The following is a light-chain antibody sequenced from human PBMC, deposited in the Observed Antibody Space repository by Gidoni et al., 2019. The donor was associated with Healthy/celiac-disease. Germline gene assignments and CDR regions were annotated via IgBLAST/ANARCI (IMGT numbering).Light chain of an antibody. CDR2: DAS. CDR1: QDISNY. Sequence: DIQMTQSPSSLSASVGDRVTITCQASQDISNYLNWYQQKPGKAPKLLIYDASNLEPGVPSRFSGSGSWTDFTFTISSLQPEDIATYYCQQYDKLTFGGGTKVEIK. CDR3: QQYDKLT. V-gene: IGKV1-33*01. J-gene: IGKJ4*01.